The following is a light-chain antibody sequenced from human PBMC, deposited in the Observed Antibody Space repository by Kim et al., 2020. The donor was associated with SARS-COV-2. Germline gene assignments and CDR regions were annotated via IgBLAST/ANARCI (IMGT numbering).Light chain of an antibody. V-gene: IGLV2-23*02. CDR3: CSYAGSSTNWV. CDR1: SSDVGSYNL. Sequence: QSVLTQPASVSGSPGQSITISCTGTSSDVGSYNLVSWYQQHPGKAPKLIIYEVSKRPSGISNHFSGSKSGNTASLTISGLQAEDEADYYCCSYAGSSTNWVFGGGTQLTVL. J-gene: IGLJ3*02. CDR2: EVS.